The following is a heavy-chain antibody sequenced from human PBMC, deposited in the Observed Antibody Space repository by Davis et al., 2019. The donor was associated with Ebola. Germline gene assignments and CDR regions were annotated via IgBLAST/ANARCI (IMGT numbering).Heavy chain of an antibody. CDR1: GYTFTSYY. Sequence: AALVKVSCKASGYTFTSYYIHWVRQAPGQGLECMGVINASGGGTTYAQKFQGRVTMTRDTSTSTVYMELSSLRSEDTPVYYCARSHSDWLLPFDYWGQGTLATVSS. V-gene: IGHV1-46*01. D-gene: IGHD3-9*01. CDR2: INASGGGT. J-gene: IGHJ4*02. CDR3: ARSHSDWLLPFDY.